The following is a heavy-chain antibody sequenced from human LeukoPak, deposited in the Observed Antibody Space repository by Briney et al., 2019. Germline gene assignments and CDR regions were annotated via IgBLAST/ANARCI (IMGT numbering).Heavy chain of an antibody. CDR1: GYSISSGYY. V-gene: IGHV4-38-2*02. D-gene: IGHD3-10*01. J-gene: IGHJ4*02. CDR3: ARDPGSGKPY. Sequence: SETLSLTCTVSGYSISSGYYWGWIRQPPGKGLEWIGSIYHSGSTYYNPSLKSRVTISVDTSKNQFSLKLGSVTAADTAVYYCARDPGSGKPYWGQGTLVTVSS. CDR2: IYHSGST.